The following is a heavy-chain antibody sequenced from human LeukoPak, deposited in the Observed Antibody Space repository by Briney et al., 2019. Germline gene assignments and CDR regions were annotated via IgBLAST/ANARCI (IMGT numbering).Heavy chain of an antibody. V-gene: IGHV4-61*01. D-gene: IGHD2-2*01. Sequence: SETLSLTCTVSGGSVSSGSYYWSWIRQPPGKGLEWIGYIYYSGSTNYNPSLKSRVTISVDTSKNQFSLKLSSVTAADTAVYYCAMRGYCSSTSCSDYGHMDVWGKGTTVTVSS. J-gene: IGHJ6*04. CDR3: AMRGYCSSTSCSDYGHMDV. CDR1: GGSVSSGSYY. CDR2: IYYSGST.